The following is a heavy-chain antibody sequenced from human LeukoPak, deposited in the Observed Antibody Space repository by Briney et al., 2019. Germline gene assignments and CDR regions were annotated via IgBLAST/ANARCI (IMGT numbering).Heavy chain of an antibody. CDR2: IIPILGIA. V-gene: IGHV1-69*04. D-gene: IGHD6-13*01. J-gene: IGHJ4*02. CDR1: GGTFSSYA. CDR3: ARGPARAAAGMFY. Sequence: SVKVSCKASGGTFSSYAISWVRQAPGQGLEWMGRIIPILGIANYAQKFQGRVTITPDKSTSTAYMELSSLRSEDTAVYYCARGPARAAAGMFYWGQGTLVTVSS.